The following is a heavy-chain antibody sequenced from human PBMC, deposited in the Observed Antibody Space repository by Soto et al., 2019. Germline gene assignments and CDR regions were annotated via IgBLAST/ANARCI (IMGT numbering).Heavy chain of an antibody. CDR1: GGSISSYY. CDR2: IYYSGST. CDR3: ARASGYSSSWYSFTPLLSAFFLDY. D-gene: IGHD6-13*01. J-gene: IGHJ4*02. V-gene: IGHV4-59*01. Sequence: PSETLSLTCTVSGGSISSYYWSWIRQPPGKGLEWIGYIYYSGSTNYNPSLKSRVTISVDTSKNQFSLKLSSVTAADTAVYYCARASGYSSSWYSFTPLLSAFFLDYWGQGTLVTVSS.